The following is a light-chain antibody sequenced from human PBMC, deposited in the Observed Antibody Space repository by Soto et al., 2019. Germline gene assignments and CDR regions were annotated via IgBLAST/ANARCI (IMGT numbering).Light chain of an antibody. CDR1: QSVSTK. CDR2: GAS. J-gene: IGKJ5*01. V-gene: IGKV3-11*01. CDR3: QQRSNWPPPIT. Sequence: ETVMTQSPATLSVSPGERATLSCRASQSVSTKVAWYQQKPGQAPRLLIYGASSRATGIPDRFSGSGSGTDFTLTISSLKPEDFAVYYCQQRSNWPPPITFGQGTRLEIK.